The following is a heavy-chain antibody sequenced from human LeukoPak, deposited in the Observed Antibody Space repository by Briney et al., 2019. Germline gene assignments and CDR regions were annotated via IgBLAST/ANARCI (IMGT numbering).Heavy chain of an antibody. Sequence: RGSLRLSCAPSGFTFSSYATSWVRQAPGKGLGWVSGISGSGGSTYYADSVKGRFIISRDTSRNTLYLQMNSLRVEDTAVYYCAREIGRGRISPYFDYWGQGTLVTVSS. D-gene: IGHD3-10*01. CDR3: AREIGRGRISPYFDY. V-gene: IGHV3-23*01. CDR1: GFTFSSYA. J-gene: IGHJ4*02. CDR2: ISGSGGST.